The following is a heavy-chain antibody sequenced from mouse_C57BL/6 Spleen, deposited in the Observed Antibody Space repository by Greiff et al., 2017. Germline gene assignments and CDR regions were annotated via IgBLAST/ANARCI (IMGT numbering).Heavy chain of an antibody. J-gene: IGHJ2*01. CDR3: ARAFGD. V-gene: IGHV5-17*01. CDR2: ISSGSSTV. CDR1: GFTFTDYG. Sequence: EVQVVESGGGLVKPGESLKLSCAASGFTFTDYGMHWVRQAPGKGLEWVAYISSGSSTVYYADTVKGRFTISRDNAKNTLFLQMTSLRSEDTSMYYCARAFGDWGQGTTLTVSS.